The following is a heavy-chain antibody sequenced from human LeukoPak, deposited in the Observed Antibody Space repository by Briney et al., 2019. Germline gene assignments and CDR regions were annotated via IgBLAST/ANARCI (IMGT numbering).Heavy chain of an antibody. CDR3: ARGFRGVVITPFDY. CDR1: GFTFSSYE. V-gene: IGHV3-48*03. D-gene: IGHD3-3*01. CDR2: ISSSGSTI. J-gene: IGHJ4*02. Sequence: GGSLRLSCAASGFTFSSYEMNWVRQAPGKGLEWGSYISSSGSTIYYADSVKGRFTISRDNAKNSLYLQMNSLRAEDTAVYYCARGFRGVVITPFDYWGQGTLVTVSS.